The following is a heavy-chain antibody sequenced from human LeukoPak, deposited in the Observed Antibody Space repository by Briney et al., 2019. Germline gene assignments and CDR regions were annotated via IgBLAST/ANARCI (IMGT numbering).Heavy chain of an antibody. J-gene: IGHJ6*03. CDR3: ARSVEGYCRGGSCYYYSYYMDV. CDR2: IFYSGYT. CDR1: GGSISTYW. V-gene: IGHV4-59*01. Sequence: PSETLSLTCSVSGGSISTYWWSWIRQSPGKGLEWIGNIFYSGYTNYNPSLKSRVTISVDTSKNQFSLKLSSVTAADTAVYYCARSVEGYCRGGSCYYYSYYMDVWGKGTTVTVSS. D-gene: IGHD2-15*01.